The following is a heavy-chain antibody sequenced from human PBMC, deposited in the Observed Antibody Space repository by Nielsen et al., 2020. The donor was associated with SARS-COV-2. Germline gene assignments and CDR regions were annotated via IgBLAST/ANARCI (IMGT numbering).Heavy chain of an antibody. V-gene: IGHV3-30*03. D-gene: IGHD4-11*01. Sequence: GESLKISCAASGSTFFRYGMHWLRQAPGKGLEWVADMSYDGSYTYYADFVKGRFTISRDNSRNLVFLQMNSLKPEDTAVYYCARETVDYTSSFVDCWGQGILVTVSS. CDR1: GSTFFRYG. CDR2: MSYDGSYT. CDR3: ARETVDYTSSFVDC. J-gene: IGHJ4*02.